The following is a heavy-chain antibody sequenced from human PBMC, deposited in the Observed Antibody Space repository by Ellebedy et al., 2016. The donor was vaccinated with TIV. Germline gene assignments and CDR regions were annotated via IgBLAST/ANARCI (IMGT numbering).Heavy chain of an antibody. CDR3: ARDYRWGVDY. CDR2: IGSRSEYK. CDR1: GFSFSTYA. V-gene: IGHV3-23*01. Sequence: PGGSLRLSCAASGFSFSTYAMAWVRQAPGKGLEWLSAIGSRSEYKFYTDSVKGRFTIARDNSKNTLWLQMYSLRDEDTAVYYCARDYRWGVDYWGQGTLVTVSS. J-gene: IGHJ4*02. D-gene: IGHD3-16*02.